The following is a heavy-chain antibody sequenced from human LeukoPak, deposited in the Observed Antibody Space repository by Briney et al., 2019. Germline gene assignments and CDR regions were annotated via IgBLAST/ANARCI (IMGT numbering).Heavy chain of an antibody. CDR1: GLIFDNNA. D-gene: IGHD1-20*01. Sequence: AGGSLRLSCATSGLIFDNNAMTWVRQAPGKGLEWVGFIRSRYYGETTDYAASVKDRFTISRDDSKRIAYLQMNSLTTEDTGMYYCARGYDWNYLDYWGQGTLVTVSS. CDR2: IRSRYYGETT. V-gene: IGHV3-49*04. J-gene: IGHJ4*02. CDR3: ARGYDWNYLDY.